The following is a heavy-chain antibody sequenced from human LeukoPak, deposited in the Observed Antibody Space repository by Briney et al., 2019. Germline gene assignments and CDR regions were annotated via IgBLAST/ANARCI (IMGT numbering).Heavy chain of an antibody. CDR1: EFTFSDHY. D-gene: IGHD2-2*01. Sequence: PGGSLRLSCAASEFTFSDHYMDWVRQPPGKGLDWIGEINHSGSTTYNPSLKSRVTISVDTSKNQISLKLSSGTAADTAGYYCARAGPGRYCRSTSCPSFDYWGQGNLFTVSS. V-gene: IGHV4-34*01. CDR2: INHSGST. CDR3: ARAGPGRYCRSTSCPSFDY. J-gene: IGHJ4*02.